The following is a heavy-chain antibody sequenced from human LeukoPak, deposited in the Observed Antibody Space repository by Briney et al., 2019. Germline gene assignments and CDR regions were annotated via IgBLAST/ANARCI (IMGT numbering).Heavy chain of an antibody. CDR2: ISPNGGGT. D-gene: IGHD1-1*01. V-gene: IGHV1-2*06. CDR3: AKLEGSAATPYD. CDR1: GYTFTDYY. Sequence: GASVKVSCKASGYTFTDYYIHWVRQAPGQGLEWVGRISPNGGGTIYAQNFQGRVTVTRDTSITTAYMELNRLTSDDTAVYFCAKLEGSAATPYDWGQGTLVTVSS. J-gene: IGHJ4*02.